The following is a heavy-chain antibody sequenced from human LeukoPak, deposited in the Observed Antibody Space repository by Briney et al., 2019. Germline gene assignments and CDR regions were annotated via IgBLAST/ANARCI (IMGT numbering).Heavy chain of an antibody. CDR1: GFTFSSYA. D-gene: IGHD4-11*01. V-gene: IGHV3-23*01. J-gene: IGHJ6*02. CDR3: AKFTVTRGDYYYFAMDV. Sequence: PGGSLRLSCAASGFTFSSYAMSWVRQAPGKGLEWVSTISGSGAYTYDADFVKGRFTISRDNSMNTLYLQMNSLRAEDTAVYHCAKFTVTRGDYYYFAMDVWGQGTTVTVSS. CDR2: ISGSGAYT.